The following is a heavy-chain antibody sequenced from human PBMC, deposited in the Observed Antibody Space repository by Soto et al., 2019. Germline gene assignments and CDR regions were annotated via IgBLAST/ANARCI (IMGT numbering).Heavy chain of an antibody. CDR1: GFTFDDYT. CDR2: ISWDGGST. J-gene: IGHJ6*02. CDR3: AKDVRRTQAYYYYGMDV. Sequence: PGGSLRLSCAASGFTFDDYTMHWFRQAPGKGLEWVSLISWDGGSTYYAGSVKGRFTISRDNSKNSLYLQMNSLRTEDTALYYCAKDVRRTQAYYYYGMDVWGQGTTVTVSS. V-gene: IGHV3-43*01.